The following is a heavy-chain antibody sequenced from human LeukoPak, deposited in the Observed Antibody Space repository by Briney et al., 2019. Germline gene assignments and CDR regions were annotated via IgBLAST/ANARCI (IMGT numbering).Heavy chain of an antibody. Sequence: ASVKVSCKASGYSFTTNAISWVRQAPGQGLEWMGGIIPIFGTANYAQKFQGRVTITADKSTSTAYMELSSLRSEDTAVYYCARVLGYSSSWYDYYYMDVWGKGTTVTVSS. CDR2: IIPIFGTA. V-gene: IGHV1-69*06. D-gene: IGHD6-13*01. CDR3: ARVLGYSSSWYDYYYMDV. CDR1: GYSFTTNA. J-gene: IGHJ6*03.